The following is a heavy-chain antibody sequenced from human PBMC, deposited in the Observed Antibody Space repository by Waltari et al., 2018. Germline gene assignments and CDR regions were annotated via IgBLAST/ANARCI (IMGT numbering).Heavy chain of an antibody. CDR1: GFSFSRYA. CDR2: MSYDGSNK. Sequence: QVQLVESGGGVVQPGRSLRLSCAASGFSFSRYAMHWVRQAPGKGLEWVGVMSYDGSNKNYADSVKGRFTISRDNSKNTLHLQMDSLRPEDTAVYYCARPGHLRYCSGGTCFLEYWGQGTLVTVSS. J-gene: IGHJ4*02. V-gene: IGHV3-30*04. D-gene: IGHD2-15*01. CDR3: ARPGHLRYCSGGTCFLEY.